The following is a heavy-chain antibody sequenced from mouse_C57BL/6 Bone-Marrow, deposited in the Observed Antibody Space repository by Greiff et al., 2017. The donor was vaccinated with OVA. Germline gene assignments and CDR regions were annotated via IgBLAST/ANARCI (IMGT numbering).Heavy chain of an antibody. CDR3: ARDIPYYYGSSFFAY. CDR1: GYTFTSYW. D-gene: IGHD1-1*01. CDR2: INPSNGGT. V-gene: IGHV1-53*01. J-gene: IGHJ3*01. Sequence: QVQLQQPGTELVKPGASVKLSCKASGYTFTSYWMHWVKQRPGQGLEWIGNINPSNGGTNYNEKFKSKATLTVDKSSSTAYMQLSSLTSEDSAVYYCARDIPYYYGSSFFAYWGQGTLVTVSA.